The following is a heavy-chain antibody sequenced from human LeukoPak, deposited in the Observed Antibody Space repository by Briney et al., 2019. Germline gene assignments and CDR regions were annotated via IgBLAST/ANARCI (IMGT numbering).Heavy chain of an antibody. D-gene: IGHD6-13*01. CDR2: ITSSGSIK. V-gene: IGHV3-48*03. Sequence: GGSLRLSCAASGFTFSNYEMNWVRQAPGKGLEWVSYITSSGSIKFYAGSVKGRFTVSRDNAKNSLYLEMNSLRADDTALYYCAREGYSSSWYYFDHWGQGTLVTVSA. CDR3: AREGYSSSWYYFDH. J-gene: IGHJ4*02. CDR1: GFTFSNYE.